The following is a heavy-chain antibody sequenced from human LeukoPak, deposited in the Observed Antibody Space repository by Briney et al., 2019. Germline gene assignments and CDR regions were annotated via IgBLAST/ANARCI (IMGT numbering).Heavy chain of an antibody. D-gene: IGHD1-7*01. CDR3: AATGTTVGAFDI. J-gene: IGHJ3*02. Sequence: PGRSLRLSCAASGFTFSSYGMHWVRQAPGKGLEWVAVIWYDGSNKYYADSVKGRFTISRDNSKNTLYLQMNSLRAEDTAVYYCAATGTTVGAFDISGQATMVTASS. V-gene: IGHV3-33*01. CDR1: GFTFSSYG. CDR2: IWYDGSNK.